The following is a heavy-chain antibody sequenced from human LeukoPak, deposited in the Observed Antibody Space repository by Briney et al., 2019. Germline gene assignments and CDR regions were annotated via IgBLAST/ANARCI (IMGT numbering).Heavy chain of an antibody. J-gene: IGHJ4*02. CDR1: GLTFSSYG. CDR3: AVYNWNDLAFDY. Sequence: GGSLRLSCAASGLTFSSYGMHWVRQAPGKGLGWVAVIWYDGSNKYYADSVKGRFTISRDNSKNTLYLQMNSLRAEDTAVYYCAVYNWNDLAFDYWGQGTLVTVSS. V-gene: IGHV3-33*01. D-gene: IGHD1-1*01. CDR2: IWYDGSNK.